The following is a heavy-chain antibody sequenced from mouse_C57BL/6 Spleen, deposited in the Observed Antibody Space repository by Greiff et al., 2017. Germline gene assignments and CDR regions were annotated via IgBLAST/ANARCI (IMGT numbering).Heavy chain of an antibody. CDR1: GFTFSDYG. CDR2: ISSGSSTI. V-gene: IGHV5-17*01. J-gene: IGHJ2*01. CDR3: AMPSSYYDYEGVHFYY. D-gene: IGHD2-4*01. Sequence: EVQLVESGGGLVKPGGSLKLSCAASGFTFSDYGMHWVRQAPEKGLEWVAYISSGSSTIYSADPVKGRLTISRDNAKKTLFLQMTSLRSEETSMYYCAMPSSYYDYEGVHFYYWGQGTTLTVSS.